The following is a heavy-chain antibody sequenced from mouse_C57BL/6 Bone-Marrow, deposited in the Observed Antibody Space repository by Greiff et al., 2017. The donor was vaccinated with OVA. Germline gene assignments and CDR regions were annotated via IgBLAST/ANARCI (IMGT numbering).Heavy chain of an antibody. CDR3: APDGYYYAMDY. D-gene: IGHD2-3*01. J-gene: IGHJ4*01. CDR2: ISSGSSTI. V-gene: IGHV5-17*01. Sequence: EVMLVESGGGLVKPGGSLKLSCAASGFTFSDYGMHWVRQAPEKGLEWVAYISSGSSTIYYADTVKGRFTISRDNAKNTLFLQMTSLRSEDTAMYYCAPDGYYYAMDYWGQGTSVTVSS. CDR1: GFTFSDYG.